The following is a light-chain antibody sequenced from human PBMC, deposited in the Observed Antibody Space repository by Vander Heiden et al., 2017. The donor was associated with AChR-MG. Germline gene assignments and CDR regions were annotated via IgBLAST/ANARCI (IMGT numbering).Light chain of an antibody. V-gene: IGLV1-40*01. CDR1: SSNIGAGYD. CDR2: GNS. J-gene: IGLJ2*01. Sequence: QSVLTQPPSVSGAPGQRVTISCTGSSSNIGAGYDVHWYQNLPGTAPKLLIYGNSNRPSGAPDRFSGSKSGTSASLAITGLQAEDEADYYCQSYDSSLSGPVLFGGGTKLTVL. CDR3: QSYDSSLSGPVL.